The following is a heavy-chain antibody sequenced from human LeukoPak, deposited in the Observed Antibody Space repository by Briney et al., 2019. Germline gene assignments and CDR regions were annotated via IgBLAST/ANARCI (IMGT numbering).Heavy chain of an antibody. Sequence: PGGSLRLSCAASGFTFSDYYMSWIRQAPGKGLEWVSYISSSGSDRYYTDSVKGRFTISRDNAEDSLYLQMNSLRAEDTAVYYCARDPVGGAFDIWGQGTMVTVSS. CDR3: ARDPVGGAFDI. D-gene: IGHD3-16*01. V-gene: IGHV3-11*04. J-gene: IGHJ3*02. CDR1: GFTFSDYY. CDR2: ISSSGSDR.